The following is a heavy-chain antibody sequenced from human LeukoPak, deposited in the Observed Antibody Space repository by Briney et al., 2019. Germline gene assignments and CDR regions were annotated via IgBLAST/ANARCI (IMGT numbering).Heavy chain of an antibody. CDR3: ARHRSSWLIDY. CDR2: ISDSGGNT. D-gene: IGHD6-6*01. CDR1: GFTFNSYA. V-gene: IGHV3-23*01. J-gene: IGHJ4*02. Sequence: PGGSLRLSCAASGFTFNSYAMSWVRQAPWERLQWVSGISDSGGNTYYADSVRGRFTIPRDNSKNTLYLQMNSLRAEDTAVYYCARHRSSWLIDYWGQGTLVTVSS.